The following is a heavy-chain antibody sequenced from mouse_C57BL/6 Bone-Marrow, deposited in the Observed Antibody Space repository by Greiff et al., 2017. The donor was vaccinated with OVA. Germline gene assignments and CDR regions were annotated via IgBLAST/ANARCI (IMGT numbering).Heavy chain of an antibody. CDR3: ARDYYGNYVNFDY. CDR1: GYTFTSYW. Sequence: QVQLQQPGAELVKPGASVKMSCKASGYTFTSYWMHWVKQRPGQGLEWIGNINPSNGGTNYNEKFKSKATLTVDKSSSTAYMQLSSLTSEDSAVYYCARDYYGNYVNFDYWGQGTTLTVSS. CDR2: INPSNGGT. J-gene: IGHJ2*01. V-gene: IGHV1-53*01. D-gene: IGHD2-1*01.